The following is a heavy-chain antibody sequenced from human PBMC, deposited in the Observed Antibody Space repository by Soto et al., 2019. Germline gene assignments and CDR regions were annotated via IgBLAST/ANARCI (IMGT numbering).Heavy chain of an antibody. CDR1: GGSISSGACY. CDR3: ARGKVATLFDY. D-gene: IGHD5-12*01. J-gene: IGHJ4*02. CDR2: IYYSGRT. V-gene: IGHV4-30-4*01. Sequence: QVQLQESGPGLVKPSQTLSLTCTVSGGSISSGACYWSWIRQPPGKGMEWIGYIYYSGRTYYNPSLKSRVTISVDTSKNQFSLKMSSVTAADTAVYYCARGKVATLFDYWGQGTLVTVSS.